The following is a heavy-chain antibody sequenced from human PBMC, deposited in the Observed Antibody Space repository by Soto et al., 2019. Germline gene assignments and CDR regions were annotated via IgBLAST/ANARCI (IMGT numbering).Heavy chain of an antibody. CDR1: GGSIRSGGYY. CDR3: ARVVIVNSHYFYY. Sequence: QVQLQESGPGLVKPSQTLSLTCTVSGGSIRSGGYYWSWIRQHPGKGLEWIGYIYSSGSTYYNPSLKIRVTLSVDTSKNHFSLKLSSVTAADTAVYYCARVVIVNSHYFYYWGQGTLVTVSS. CDR2: IYSSGST. V-gene: IGHV4-31*03. J-gene: IGHJ4*02. D-gene: IGHD3-16*02.